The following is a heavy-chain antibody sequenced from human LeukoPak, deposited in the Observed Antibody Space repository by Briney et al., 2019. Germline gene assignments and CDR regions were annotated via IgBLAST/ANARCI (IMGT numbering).Heavy chain of an antibody. CDR1: GLTFSTYA. CDR3: VKSAYTGSYFSLDY. CDR2: ISSNGGST. D-gene: IGHD1-26*01. Sequence: GGSLRLSCSASGLTFSTYAMHWARQAPGKGLEFVSAISSNGGSTFYADSVKGRFTISRDNSKDTLYLQMSSLRAEDTAVYYCVKSAYTGSYFSLDYWGQGTLVTVSS. J-gene: IGHJ4*02. V-gene: IGHV3-64D*09.